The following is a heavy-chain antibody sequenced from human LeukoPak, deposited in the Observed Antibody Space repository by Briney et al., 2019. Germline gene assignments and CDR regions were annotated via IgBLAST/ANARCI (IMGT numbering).Heavy chain of an antibody. V-gene: IGHV3-48*03. CDR2: ISSGGSTV. Sequence: GGSLRLSCAASGFTFSSYEINWVRQAPWKGLEWVSYISSGGSTVYYADSVKGRFTISRDNAKNSLYLQMSSPRAEDTAVYYCARAFYGDLDYWGQGTLVTVSS. CDR1: GFTFSSYE. D-gene: IGHD4-17*01. CDR3: ARAFYGDLDY. J-gene: IGHJ4*02.